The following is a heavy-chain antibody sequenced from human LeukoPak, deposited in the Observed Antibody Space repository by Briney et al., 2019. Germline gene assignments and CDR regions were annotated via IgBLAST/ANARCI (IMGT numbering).Heavy chain of an antibody. CDR2: ISSNSGIT. CDR1: GFTYNTYD. Sequence: GGSLRLSCAASGFTYNTYDMNWVRQAPGRGLEWVSYISSNSGITNYADSVKGRFTISRDNAKKSLYLQMNSLRDEDTAVYYCARILNYWGQGTLVTVSS. CDR3: ARILNY. D-gene: IGHD2/OR15-2a*01. V-gene: IGHV3-48*02. J-gene: IGHJ4*02.